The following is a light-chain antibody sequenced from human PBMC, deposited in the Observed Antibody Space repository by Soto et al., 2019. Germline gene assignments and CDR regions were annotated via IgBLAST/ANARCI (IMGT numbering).Light chain of an antibody. CDR2: GAS. CDR3: QQYGTPLFT. J-gene: IGKJ3*01. CDR1: QSVTNNF. Sequence: IVLTQSPGTLYLSPGERATLSCGASQSVTNNFLAWYQQKPGQAPRLLIYGASSRATGVPDRFSGSGSGTDFPLTISRLEPGDFAVYYCQQYGTPLFTFGPGTKVDIK. V-gene: IGKV3-20*01.